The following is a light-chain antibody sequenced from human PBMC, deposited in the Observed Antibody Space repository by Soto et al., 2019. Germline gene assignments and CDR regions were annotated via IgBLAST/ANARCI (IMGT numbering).Light chain of an antibody. J-gene: IGLJ2*01. V-gene: IGLV1-40*01. CDR2: LNN. CDR3: QSSDNSLPGLVI. Sequence: QAVVTQPPSMSGAPGQRVTISCTGSSSNIGAGYDVHWYQQFPGTPPKLLIYLNNDRPSGVPDRFSGSKSGTSASLAITGLRADDEAVYYCQSSDNSLPGLVIFGGGTKLTVL. CDR1: SSNIGAGYD.